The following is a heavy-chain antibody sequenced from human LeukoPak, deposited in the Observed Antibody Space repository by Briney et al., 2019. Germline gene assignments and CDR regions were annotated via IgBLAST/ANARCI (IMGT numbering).Heavy chain of an antibody. V-gene: IGHV1-18*01. D-gene: IGHD6-19*01. Sequence: GASVKVSCKTSGYTFTSLGLSWVRQAPGQGLEWMGWISTHNGYTIYAQKLQGRVTMTTDTSTSTAYMELRSLRSDDTAVYYCARNYTSGGIDYWGQGTLVIVSS. J-gene: IGHJ4*02. CDR3: ARNYTSGGIDY. CDR2: ISTHNGYT. CDR1: GYTFTSLG.